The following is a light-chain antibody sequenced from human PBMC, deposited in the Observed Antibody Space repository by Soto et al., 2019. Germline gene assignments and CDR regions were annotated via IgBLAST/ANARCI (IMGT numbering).Light chain of an antibody. CDR2: AAS. CDR1: QSVSSH. CDR3: QQYDNWPLT. V-gene: IGKV3-15*01. Sequence: ERVMTQSPAILSVSPGERATLSCRASQSVSSHLAWYQQKPGQAPSLLIYAASTRATGVPARFSASGSGTEFTLTVSSLQSEEFAFYYCQQYDNWPLTFGPGTKVDI. J-gene: IGKJ3*01.